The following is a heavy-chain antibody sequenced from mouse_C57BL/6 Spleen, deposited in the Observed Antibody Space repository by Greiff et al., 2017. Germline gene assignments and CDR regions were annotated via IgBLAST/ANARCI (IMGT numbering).Heavy chain of an antibody. CDR1: GYTFTSYG. V-gene: IGHV1-81*01. CDR2: IYPRSGNT. Sequence: QVQLKQSGAELARPGASVKLSCKASGYTFTSYGISWVKQRTGQGLEWIGEIYPRSGNTYYNEKFKGKATLTADKSSSTAYMELRSLTSEDSAVYFCARRYYDYDVGAMDYWGQGTSVTVSS. D-gene: IGHD2-4*01. CDR3: ARRYYDYDVGAMDY. J-gene: IGHJ4*01.